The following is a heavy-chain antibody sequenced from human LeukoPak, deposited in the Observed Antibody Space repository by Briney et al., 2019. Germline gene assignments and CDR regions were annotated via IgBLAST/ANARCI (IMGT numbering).Heavy chain of an antibody. CDR3: ATRSYFYHYMDV. CDR1: GGSIRSSTYY. Sequence: SETLSLTCTVSGGSIRSSTYYWGWIRQPPGKGLEWIGNVYYSGNIYCNPSLKSRVTISVDSSKNQFSLKLTSVTAADAAIYYCATRSYFYHYMDVWGKGTTVTVSS. CDR2: VYYSGNI. V-gene: IGHV4-39*01. J-gene: IGHJ6*03.